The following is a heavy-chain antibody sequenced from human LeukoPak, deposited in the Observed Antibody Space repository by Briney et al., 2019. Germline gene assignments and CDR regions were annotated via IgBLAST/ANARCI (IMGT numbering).Heavy chain of an antibody. D-gene: IGHD5-18*01. J-gene: IGHJ4*02. V-gene: IGHV3-30*04. CDR2: ISYDGSNK. CDR1: GFTFSSYA. Sequence: PGGSLRLSCAASGFTFSSYAMHWVRQAPGKGLEWVAVISYDGSNKYYADSVKGRFTISRDNSKNTLYLQMNSLRAEDTAVYYCAKDQRVWIQLQKNFDYWGQGTLVTVSS. CDR3: AKDQRVWIQLQKNFDY.